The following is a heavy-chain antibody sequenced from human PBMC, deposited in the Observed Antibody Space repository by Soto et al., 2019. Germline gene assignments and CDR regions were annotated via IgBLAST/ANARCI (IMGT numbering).Heavy chain of an antibody. V-gene: IGHV3-23*01. Sequence: EVQLLESGGGLVQPGGSLRLSCVASGFTFNNCGMNWVRQAPGKGLEWVSGISGSGITTYYADSVKGRFTISRDTSKNTLYLQMNILRAEDTAVYYCSKTASGTYSESWGQGTMVTVSS. CDR2: ISGSGITT. J-gene: IGHJ4*02. D-gene: IGHD1-26*01. CDR3: SKTASGTYSES. CDR1: GFTFNNCG.